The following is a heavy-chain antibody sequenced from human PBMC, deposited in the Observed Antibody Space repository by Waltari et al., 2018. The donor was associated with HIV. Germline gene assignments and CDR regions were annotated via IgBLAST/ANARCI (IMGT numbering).Heavy chain of an antibody. D-gene: IGHD1-1*01. Sequence: QVQLVESGGDVVQPGGSLRLSCAVSGFTFSSYGVHWVRQAPGKGLRWMSFITYDGSNKYYADSVKGRFTISRDSSKSTLYLQMNGLRSEDTAVYYCAKDGYTPTYFDYWGQGTLVTVSS. CDR3: AKDGYTPTYFDY. V-gene: IGHV3-30*02. CDR2: ITYDGSNK. J-gene: IGHJ4*02. CDR1: GFTFSSYG.